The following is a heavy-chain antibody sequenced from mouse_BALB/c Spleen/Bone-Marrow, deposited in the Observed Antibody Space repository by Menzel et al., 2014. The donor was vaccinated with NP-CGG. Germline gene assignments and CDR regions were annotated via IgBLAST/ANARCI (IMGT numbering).Heavy chain of an antibody. Sequence: EVMLVESGGGLVKPGGSLKLSCAASGFTFSSYTVSWIRQTPEKRLEWVATISXGGSYTYYPDSVKGRFTISRDNAKNTLYLQMISLKSEDTAMYYCTRDRYYGNSFAYWGQGTLVTVSA. CDR3: TRDRYYGNSFAY. V-gene: IGHV5-6-4*01. CDR2: ISXGGSYT. J-gene: IGHJ3*01. CDR1: GFTFSSYT. D-gene: IGHD2-1*01.